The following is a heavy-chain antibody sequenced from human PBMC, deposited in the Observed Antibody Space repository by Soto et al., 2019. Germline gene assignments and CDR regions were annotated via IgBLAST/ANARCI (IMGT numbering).Heavy chain of an antibody. D-gene: IGHD3-9*01. V-gene: IGHV3-64D*06. CDR1: GFTFSSYA. CDR2: ISSNGGST. J-gene: IGHJ4*02. CDR3: VKDRGPVLRYFDWLFVY. Sequence: LRLSCSASGFTFSSYAMHWVRQAPGKGLEYVSAISSNGGSTYYADSVKGRFTISRDNSKNTLYFQMSSLRAEDTAVYYCVKDRGPVLRYFDWLFVYWGQGTLVTVSS.